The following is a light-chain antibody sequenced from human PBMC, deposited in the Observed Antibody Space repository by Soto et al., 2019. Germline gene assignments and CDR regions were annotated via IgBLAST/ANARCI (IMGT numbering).Light chain of an antibody. CDR1: SSNIGSNT. Sequence: QSVLTQPPSASGTPGQRVTISCSGSSSNIGSNTVNWYQQLPGTALKLLIYSNNQRPSGVPDRFSGSKSGTSASLAISGLQSEDEADYYCQSYDSTLSARYVFGTGTKVTVL. V-gene: IGLV1-44*01. CDR2: SNN. CDR3: QSYDSTLSARYV. J-gene: IGLJ1*01.